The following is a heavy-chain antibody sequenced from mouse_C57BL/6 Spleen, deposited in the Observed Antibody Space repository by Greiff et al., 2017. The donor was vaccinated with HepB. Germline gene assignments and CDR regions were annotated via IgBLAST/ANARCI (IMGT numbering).Heavy chain of an antibody. CDR1: GFTFSDYG. D-gene: IGHD2-4*01. V-gene: IGHV5-17*01. Sequence: EVQGVESGGGLVKPGGSLKLSCAASGFTFSDYGMHWVRQAPEKGLEWVAYISSGSSTIYYADTVKGRFTISRDNAKNTLFLQMTSLRSEDTAMYYCARGYDYAPGWFAYWGQGTLVTVSA. CDR3: ARGYDYAPGWFAY. J-gene: IGHJ3*01. CDR2: ISSGSSTI.